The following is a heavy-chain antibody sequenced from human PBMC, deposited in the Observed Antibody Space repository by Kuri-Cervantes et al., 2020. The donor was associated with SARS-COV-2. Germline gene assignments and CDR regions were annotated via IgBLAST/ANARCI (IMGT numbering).Heavy chain of an antibody. D-gene: IGHD6-13*01. CDR3: ARGHTSSSWDNWFDP. J-gene: IGHJ5*02. V-gene: IGHV1-58*02. Sequence: SVKVSCQGSGFTFTSSAMQWVRQARGQRLEWIGWIVVGSGNTNYAHKFQERVTLTPDTSTSTAYMELRSLRSDDTAGYYCARGHTSSSWDNWFDPWGQGTLVTVSS. CDR1: GFTFTSSA. CDR2: IVVGSGNT.